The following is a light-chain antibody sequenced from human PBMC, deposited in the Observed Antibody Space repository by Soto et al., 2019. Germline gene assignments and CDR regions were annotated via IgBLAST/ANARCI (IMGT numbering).Light chain of an antibody. CDR1: QSVSTT. V-gene: IGKV3-15*01. CDR2: GAS. J-gene: IGKJ1*01. CDR3: QQYKDWPTT. Sequence: EIVMTQSPANLSVYPVQRASLSCMASQSVSTTVAWYHQKPGQAPRLLVYGASTRATGIPARFSGSGAGTDFTLTITSLQSEDFGVYFCQQYKDWPTTFGQGTKVDIK.